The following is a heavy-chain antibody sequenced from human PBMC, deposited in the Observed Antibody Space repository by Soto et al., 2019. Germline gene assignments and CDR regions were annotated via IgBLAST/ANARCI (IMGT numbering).Heavy chain of an antibody. CDR3: SKGGILRCWEWSTPTYYYGMDV. CDR1: GFTFSSYA. D-gene: IGHD3-3*01. V-gene: IGHV3-23*01. Sequence: PGGSLRLSCAASGFTFSSYAMSWVRQAPGKGLEWVSAISGSGGSTYYADSVKGRFTISRDNSKNTLYLQMDSLRAEGTAVYYCSKGGILRCWEWSTPTYYYGMDVWGQGTTVTVSS. J-gene: IGHJ6*02. CDR2: ISGSGGST.